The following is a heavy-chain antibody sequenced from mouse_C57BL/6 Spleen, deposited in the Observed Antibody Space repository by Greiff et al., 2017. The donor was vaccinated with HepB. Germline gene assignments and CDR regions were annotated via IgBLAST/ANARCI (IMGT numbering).Heavy chain of an antibody. D-gene: IGHD1-1*01. CDR3: ARAITTVVDWYFDV. CDR1: GYTFTSYW. J-gene: IGHJ1*03. V-gene: IGHV1-61*01. Sequence: QVQLQQPGAELVRPGSSVKLSCKASGYTFTSYWMDWVKQRPGQGLEWIGNIYPSDSETHYNQKFKDKATLTVDKSSSTAYMQLSSLTSEDSAVYYCARAITTVVDWYFDVWGTGTTVTVSS. CDR2: IYPSDSET.